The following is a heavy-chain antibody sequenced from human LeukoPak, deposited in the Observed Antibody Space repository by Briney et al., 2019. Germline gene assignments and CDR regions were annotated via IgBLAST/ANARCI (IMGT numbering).Heavy chain of an antibody. CDR3: ARERRTLYFDY. CDR1: GYSISSGYY. J-gene: IGHJ4*02. D-gene: IGHD1-1*01. V-gene: IGHV4-38-2*02. CDR2: MYHSGST. Sequence: SETLSLTCTVSGYSISSGYYWGWIRQSPGKGLEWIESMYHSGSTYYNPSLKSRLTISVETSKNQLFLRLNSVTAADTAVYYCARERRTLYFDYWGQGTLVIVSS.